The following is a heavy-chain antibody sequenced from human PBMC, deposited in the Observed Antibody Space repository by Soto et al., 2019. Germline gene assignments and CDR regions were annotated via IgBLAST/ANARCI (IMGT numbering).Heavy chain of an antibody. J-gene: IGHJ4*02. Sequence: SETLSLTCTVSGGSISSGGYYWTWIRQHLGKGLEWVGCIYYSGGTYYNPTLKSRVTMSVDMSRKQFSLKLSSVTAADTAVYYCARTEDYNSSLDYWGQGTPVTVSS. CDR1: GGSISSGGYY. D-gene: IGHD3-22*01. CDR3: ARTEDYNSSLDY. CDR2: IYYSGGT. V-gene: IGHV4-31*03.